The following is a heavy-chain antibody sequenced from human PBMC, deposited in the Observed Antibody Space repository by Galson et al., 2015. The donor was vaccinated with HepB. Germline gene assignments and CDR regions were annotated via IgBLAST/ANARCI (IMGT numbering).Heavy chain of an antibody. CDR2: ISGSGGSS. Sequence: SLRLSCAASRITFSSYAMSWVRQAPGKGLEWVSGISGSGGSSYYADSVKGRFTISRDNSKNTLYLQMNSLRAEDTAVYYCAKDVAVVPAAIRDDAFDIWGQGTMVTVSS. J-gene: IGHJ3*02. CDR3: AKDVAVVPAAIRDDAFDI. CDR1: RITFSSYA. D-gene: IGHD2-2*02. V-gene: IGHV3-23*01.